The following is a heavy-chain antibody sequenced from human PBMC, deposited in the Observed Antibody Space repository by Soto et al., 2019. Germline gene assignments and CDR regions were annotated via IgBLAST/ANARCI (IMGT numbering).Heavy chain of an antibody. V-gene: IGHV3-43*01. Sequence: EVQLVESGGVVVQPGGSLRLSCAASGFTFDDYTMHWVRQAPGKGLEWVSLISWDGGSTYSADSLKGRFTISRDNKKISLYMQMNSLRTEDTALYYCAKDIEAGSSGPLDYWGQGTLVTVSS. J-gene: IGHJ4*02. CDR2: ISWDGGST. CDR1: GFTFDDYT. D-gene: IGHD6-19*01. CDR3: AKDIEAGSSGPLDY.